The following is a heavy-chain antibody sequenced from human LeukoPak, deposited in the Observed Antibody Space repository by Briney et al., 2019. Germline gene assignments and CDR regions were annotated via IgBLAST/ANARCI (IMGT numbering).Heavy chain of an antibody. V-gene: IGHV4-34*01. D-gene: IGHD6-13*01. Sequence: KPSETLSLTCAVYGGSFSGYYWSWIRQPPGKGLEWIGEINHSESTNYNPSLKSRATISVDTSKNQFSLKLTSVTAADTAVYYCARHLSGSSWFDYWGQGTLVTVSS. CDR2: INHSEST. CDR1: GGSFSGYY. J-gene: IGHJ4*02. CDR3: ARHLSGSSWFDY.